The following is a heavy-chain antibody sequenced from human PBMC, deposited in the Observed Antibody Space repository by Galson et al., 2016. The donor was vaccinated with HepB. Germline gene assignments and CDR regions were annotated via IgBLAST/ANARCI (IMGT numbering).Heavy chain of an antibody. CDR2: IYWDDDR. Sequence: PALVQPTQTLTLTCTFSAFSLTTTGVGVGWIRQPPGKALEWLALIYWDDDRRYSPSLRSRLTITKDTSKNQVVLTMTNMDPGDTATYYCAHRGRYCRGGDCFPAFDFWGQGTLVTVSS. V-gene: IGHV2-5*02. J-gene: IGHJ4*02. CDR1: AFSLTTTGVG. D-gene: IGHD2-15*01. CDR3: AHRGRYCRGGDCFPAFDF.